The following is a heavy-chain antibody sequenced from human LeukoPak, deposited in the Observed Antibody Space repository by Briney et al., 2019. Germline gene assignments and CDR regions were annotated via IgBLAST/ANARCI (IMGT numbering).Heavy chain of an antibody. V-gene: IGHV3-53*01. Sequence: AGGSLRLSCAASGSTVSSNYMSWVRQAPGKGLEWVSIIYSGGSTFYADSAKGRFTISRDNAKNSLYLQMNSLRAEDTAVYYCARLLVYNSGGEAFDHWGQGTLVTVSS. CDR2: IYSGGST. CDR1: GSTVSSNY. CDR3: ARLLVYNSGGEAFDH. D-gene: IGHD1-20*01. J-gene: IGHJ4*02.